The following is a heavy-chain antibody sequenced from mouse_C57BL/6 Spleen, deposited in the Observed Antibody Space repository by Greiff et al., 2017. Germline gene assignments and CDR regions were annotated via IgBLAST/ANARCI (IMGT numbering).Heavy chain of an antibody. CDR1: GYTFTSYW. Sequence: VQLQQPGAELVMPGASVKLSCKASGYTFTSYWMHWVKQRPGQGLEWIGEIDPSDSYTNYNQKFKGKSTLTVDKSSSTAYMQLSSLTSEDSAVYYCARITTVVARYFDVWAQGPRSPSPQ. CDR3: ARITTVVARYFDV. CDR2: IDPSDSYT. D-gene: IGHD1-1*01. V-gene: IGHV1-69*01. J-gene: IGHJ1*03.